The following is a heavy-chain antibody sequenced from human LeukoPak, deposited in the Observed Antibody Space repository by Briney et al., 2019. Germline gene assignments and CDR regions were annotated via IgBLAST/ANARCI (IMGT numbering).Heavy chain of an antibody. CDR2: IKPDGSET. J-gene: IGHJ4*02. V-gene: IGHV3-7*04. Sequence: GGSLRLSCEASGFTITNNYMTWVRQAPGKGPELVAHIKPDGSETHYVDSVRGRFTISRDNAKDSLHLQMNSLRVEDTAVYFCAKDNPVPLWGQGTLVSVSS. D-gene: IGHD1-14*01. CDR1: GFTITNNY. CDR3: AKDNPVPL.